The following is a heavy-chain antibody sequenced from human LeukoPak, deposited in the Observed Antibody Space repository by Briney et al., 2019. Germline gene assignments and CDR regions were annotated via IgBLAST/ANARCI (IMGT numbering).Heavy chain of an antibody. D-gene: IGHD6-19*01. J-gene: IGHJ4*02. Sequence: PSQTLSLTCPVSGGSISSSSYYWGWIRQPPGKGLEWIGRIYYSGSTYYNPSPNSRVTISVDTSKNQFSLKLSSVTAADTAVYYCARLRKWLADYWGQGTLVTVSS. CDR3: ARLRKWLADY. CDR2: IYYSGST. CDR1: GGSISSSSYY. V-gene: IGHV4-39*01.